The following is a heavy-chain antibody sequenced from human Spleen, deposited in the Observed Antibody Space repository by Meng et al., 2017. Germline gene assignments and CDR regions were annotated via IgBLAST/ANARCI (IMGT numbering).Heavy chain of an antibody. CDR3: VRNEGYSFGA. CDR1: GGSILSSNC. V-gene: IGHV4-4*02. D-gene: IGHD1-1*01. CDR2: ISHGGST. Sequence: QGESPGLGMLSGTFSPPVVAAGGSILSSNCWRWGRQPPGKGLEWIGDISHGGSTNYYPSPKRRVTTSSEKSKNHSLQKLRYVPGADTAVYYCVRNEGYSFGAWGQGTLVTVSS. J-gene: IGHJ5*02.